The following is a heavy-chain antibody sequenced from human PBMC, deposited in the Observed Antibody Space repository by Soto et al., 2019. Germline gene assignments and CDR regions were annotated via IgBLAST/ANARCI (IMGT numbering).Heavy chain of an antibody. Sequence: EVQLLESGGGLVQPGGSLRLSCAASGFTFSSYAMSWVCQVPGNVLEWVSAISGSSGSTYYADSVKGRFTISRDNSKNTLYLQMRSLRAEDTAVYYCAKCDWNDYYFDYWGQGTLVTVSS. J-gene: IGHJ4*02. CDR2: ISGSSGST. CDR3: AKCDWNDYYFDY. CDR1: GFTFSSYA. D-gene: IGHD1-1*01. V-gene: IGHV3-23*01.